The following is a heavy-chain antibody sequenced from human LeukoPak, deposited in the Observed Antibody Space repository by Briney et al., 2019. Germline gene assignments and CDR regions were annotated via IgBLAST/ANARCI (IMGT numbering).Heavy chain of an antibody. CDR2: IYHSGST. V-gene: IGHV4-30-2*01. CDR1: GGSISSGGYS. J-gene: IGHJ5*02. D-gene: IGHD5-12*01. Sequence: SETLSLTCAVSGGSISSGGYSWSWLRQPPGKGLEWTGYIYHSGSTYYNPSFKSRVTISVDRSKNQFSLKLSSVTAADTAVYYCARGLRRTPWFDPWGQGTLVTVSS. CDR3: ARGLRRTPWFDP.